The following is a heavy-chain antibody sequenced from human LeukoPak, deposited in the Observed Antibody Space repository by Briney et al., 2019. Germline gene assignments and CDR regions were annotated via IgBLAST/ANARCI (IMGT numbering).Heavy chain of an antibody. V-gene: IGHV4-59*08. Sequence: SETLSLTCTVSGGSISSYYWSWIRQPPGKGLEWIGYIYYSGSTNYNPSLKSRVTISVDTSKNQFSLKLSSVTAADTAVYYCARVDYGDYYYGMDVWGQGTTVTVSS. J-gene: IGHJ6*02. CDR2: IYYSGST. CDR3: ARVDYGDYYYGMDV. CDR1: GGSISSYY. D-gene: IGHD4-17*01.